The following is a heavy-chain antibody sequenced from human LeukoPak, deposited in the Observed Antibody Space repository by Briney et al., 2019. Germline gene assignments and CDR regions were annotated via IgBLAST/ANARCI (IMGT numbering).Heavy chain of an antibody. CDR3: ATSADSSGNN. D-gene: IGHD3-22*01. Sequence: PGGSLRLSCAASGFTFNNYGMGWVRQTPGKGLEWVATIGTSGANTYHADSVKGRFTIPRDNSKSTLYLQMNTLRAEDTAVYYCATSADSSGNNWGQGTLVTVSS. J-gene: IGHJ4*02. CDR1: GFTFNNYG. CDR2: IGTSGANT. V-gene: IGHV3-23*01.